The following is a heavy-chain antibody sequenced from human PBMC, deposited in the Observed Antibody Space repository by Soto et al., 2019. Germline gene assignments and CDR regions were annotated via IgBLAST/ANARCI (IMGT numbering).Heavy chain of an antibody. Sequence: QVQLVESGGGVAQPGRSLRLSCAASGFTLSSHAMHWVRQAPGKGLEWVAVISSDGSKKHYANSVRGRFTISRDNSKKGMDLRIASPRAEGTAVYYCAGDLGGSGWKGSPFDYWGQGTLVAVSS. J-gene: IGHJ4*02. D-gene: IGHD6-19*01. V-gene: IGHV3-30-3*01. CDR3: AGDLGGSGWKGSPFDY. CDR2: ISSDGSKK. CDR1: GFTLSSHA.